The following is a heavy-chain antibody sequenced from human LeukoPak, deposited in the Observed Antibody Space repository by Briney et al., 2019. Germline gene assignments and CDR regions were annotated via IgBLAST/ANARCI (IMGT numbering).Heavy chain of an antibody. D-gene: IGHD3-3*01. CDR3: AKDRGYDFWSGYYQYYYYGMDV. V-gene: IGHV3-30*18. Sequence: PGRSLRLSCAASGFTFSSYGMPWVRQAPGKGLEWVAVISYDGSNKYYADSVKGRFTISRDNSKNTLYLQMNSLRAEDTAVYYCAKDRGYDFWSGYYQYYYYGMDVWGQGTTVTVSS. CDR2: ISYDGSNK. CDR1: GFTFSSYG. J-gene: IGHJ6*02.